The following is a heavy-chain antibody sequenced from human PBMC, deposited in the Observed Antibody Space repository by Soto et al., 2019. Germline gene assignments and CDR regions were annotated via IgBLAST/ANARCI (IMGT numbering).Heavy chain of an antibody. V-gene: IGHV3-21*01. CDR2: ISRSSFSI. Sequence: LRLSCAASRFTFSSYSMNWVRQAPGKGLEWVSSISRSSFSITYAHSVKGRFSISRDNAQNSLHLQMNNLRAEDTAVYYCARNESSNIYGMDVWGQGTTVTVSS. D-gene: IGHD6-6*01. CDR1: RFTFSSYS. J-gene: IGHJ6*02. CDR3: ARNESSNIYGMDV.